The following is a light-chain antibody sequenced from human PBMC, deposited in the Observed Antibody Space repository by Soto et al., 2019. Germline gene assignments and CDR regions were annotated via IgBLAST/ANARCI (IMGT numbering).Light chain of an antibody. CDR1: QAIGRF. J-gene: IGKJ2*01. CDR3: LQYYRHPYT. CDR2: TAV. V-gene: IGKV1-16*01. Sequence: DIQVTQSPSFLSASVGDKVTITCRASQAIGRFLDWFQQRPGKAPKSLIYTAVHLHNGVPSRFNGSAFGGERSGRDFSLTITSLQPEDSSIYYCLQYYRHPYTFGLGTRLEVK.